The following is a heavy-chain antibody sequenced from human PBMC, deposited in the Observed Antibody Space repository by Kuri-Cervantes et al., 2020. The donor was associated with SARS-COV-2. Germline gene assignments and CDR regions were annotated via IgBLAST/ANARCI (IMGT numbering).Heavy chain of an antibody. Sequence: ETLSLTCTVSGGSISGYYWSWIRQPAGKGLEWIGRIYTSGSTNYNPSLKSRVTMSVDTSKNQFSLKLSSVTAADTAVYYCARGDERRTTRTFDYWGQGTLVTVSS. CDR1: GGSISGYY. CDR3: ARGDERRTTRTFDY. CDR2: IYTSGST. V-gene: IGHV4-4*07. J-gene: IGHJ4*02. D-gene: IGHD1-1*01.